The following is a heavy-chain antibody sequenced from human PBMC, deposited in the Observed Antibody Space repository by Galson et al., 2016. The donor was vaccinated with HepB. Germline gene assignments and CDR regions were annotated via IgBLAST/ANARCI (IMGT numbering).Heavy chain of an antibody. CDR2: ISGSGTNT. CDR3: AKANYGDFVPNFDN. D-gene: IGHD4-17*01. V-gene: IGHV3-23*01. CDR1: GFPFSDYW. Sequence: SLRLSCAATGFPFSDYWMSWVRQAPGKGLEWVSAISGSGTNTYYADSVKGRFTISRDNSKNTLSLRMDSLRAEDTAVYYCAKANYGDFVPNFDNWGQGTLVTVSS. J-gene: IGHJ4*02.